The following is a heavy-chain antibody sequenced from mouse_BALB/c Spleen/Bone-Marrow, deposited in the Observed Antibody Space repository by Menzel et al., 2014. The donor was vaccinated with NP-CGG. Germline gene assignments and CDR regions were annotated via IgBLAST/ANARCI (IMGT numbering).Heavy chain of an antibody. CDR2: IWRRGST. D-gene: IGHD2-12*01. J-gene: IGHJ4*01. CDR3: AKNDDDAMDY. CDR1: GFSLTSYG. Sequence: VQLQQSGPSLVQPSQSLSITCTVSGFSLTSYGVHWVRRSPGKGLEWLGVIWRRGSTDYNAAFMSRLSITKDNSKSQVFFKMNSLQADDTAIYYCAKNDDDAMDYWGQGTSVTVSS. V-gene: IGHV2-5-1*01.